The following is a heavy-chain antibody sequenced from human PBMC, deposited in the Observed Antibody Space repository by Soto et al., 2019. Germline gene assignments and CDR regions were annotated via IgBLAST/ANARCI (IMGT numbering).Heavy chain of an antibody. Sequence: GGSLRLSCAASGFTFSNYAMSWLRQTPGKGLEWISAMSNTVHTYHADSVKGRFTISRDNSKNTLSLQMNSLRAEDTAIYYCARAGPYGDYLNYWGQGTLVTVSS. CDR1: GFTFSNYA. CDR2: MSNTVHT. V-gene: IGHV3-23*01. J-gene: IGHJ4*02. D-gene: IGHD4-17*01. CDR3: ARAGPYGDYLNY.